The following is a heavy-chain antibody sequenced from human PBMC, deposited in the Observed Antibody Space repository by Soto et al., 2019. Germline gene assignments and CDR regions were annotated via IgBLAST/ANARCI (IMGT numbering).Heavy chain of an antibody. D-gene: IGHD2-2*02. CDR1: GGTFSSYA. Sequence: QVQLVQSGAEVKKPGSSVKVSCKASGGTFSSYAISWVRQAPGQGLEWIGGIIPIFGTANYAQKFQGRVTITADESTSTAYMELSSLRSEDTAVYYCARAVLCSSTSCYTGYYYYGMDVWGQGTTVTVSS. V-gene: IGHV1-69*01. J-gene: IGHJ6*02. CDR2: IIPIFGTA. CDR3: ARAVLCSSTSCYTGYYYYGMDV.